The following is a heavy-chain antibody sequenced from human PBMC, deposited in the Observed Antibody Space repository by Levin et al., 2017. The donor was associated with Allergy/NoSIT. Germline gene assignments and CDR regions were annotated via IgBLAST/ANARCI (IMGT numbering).Heavy chain of an antibody. CDR2: ISGSGGDT. V-gene: IGHV3-23*01. J-gene: IGHJ4*02. Sequence: GGSLRLSCAASGFTFSNYALNWVRQAPGKGLEWVSVISGSGGDTYYADSVKGRFTISRDNSKHTLSLQMNSLRAEDTAVYYCAKEPWGGYDGHFYFDSWCQGTLVTVSS. D-gene: IGHD5-12*01. CDR3: AKEPWGGYDGHFYFDS. CDR1: GFTFSNYA.